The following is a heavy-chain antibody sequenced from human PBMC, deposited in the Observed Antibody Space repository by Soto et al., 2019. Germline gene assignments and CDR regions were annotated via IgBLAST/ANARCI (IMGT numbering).Heavy chain of an antibody. Sequence: QVQLVQSGAEVKKPGSSVKVSCKASGGTFSSYTISWVRQAPGQGLEWMGRIIPILGIANYAQKFQGRVTITADKSTSTAYMELSSRGSEDTAVDYCAGAMLFGDGYNYRGSAFDYWGQGTLVTVSS. CDR1: GGTFSSYT. V-gene: IGHV1-69*02. CDR2: IIPILGIA. D-gene: IGHD5-12*01. J-gene: IGHJ4*02. CDR3: AGAMLFGDGYNYRGSAFDY.